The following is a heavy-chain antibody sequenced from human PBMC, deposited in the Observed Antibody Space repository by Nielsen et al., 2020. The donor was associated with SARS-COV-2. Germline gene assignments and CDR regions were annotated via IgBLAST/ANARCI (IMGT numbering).Heavy chain of an antibody. D-gene: IGHD1-14*01. J-gene: IGHJ6*03. CDR3: ARGKRSYSGTFLNYYYYYYMDV. CDR2: IDHSGGT. V-gene: IGHV4-34*01. CDR1: GESFSDNK. Sequence: SETLSLTCAVFGESFSDNKWNWVRQPPGNGLEWIGEIDHSGGTSYNPSLKSRVTMSVDTSKNQFSLTLNSVTAADTAVYFCARGKRSYSGTFLNYYYYYYMDVWGKGTTVTVSS.